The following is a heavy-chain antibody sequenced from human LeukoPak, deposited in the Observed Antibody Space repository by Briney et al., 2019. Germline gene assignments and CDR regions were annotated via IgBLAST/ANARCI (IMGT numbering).Heavy chain of an antibody. Sequence: SETLSLTCTVSGASISSYYWSWIRQPPGKGLEWIVYTHYSGSTNYNPSLKSRVTISLGTSKNQFSLKLSSVTAADTAVYYCARRSNIVGATFYFDYWGQGTLVTVSS. CDR1: GASISSYY. D-gene: IGHD1-26*01. CDR2: THYSGST. V-gene: IGHV4-59*01. CDR3: ARRSNIVGATFYFDY. J-gene: IGHJ4*02.